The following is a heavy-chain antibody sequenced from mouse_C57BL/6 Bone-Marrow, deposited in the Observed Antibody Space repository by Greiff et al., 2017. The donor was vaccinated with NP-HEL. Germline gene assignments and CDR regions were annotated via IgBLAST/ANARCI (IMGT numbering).Heavy chain of an antibody. CDR2: INPGSGGT. CDR1: GYAFTNYL. J-gene: IGHJ3*01. D-gene: IGHD3-2*02. Sequence: LQESGAELVRPGTSVKVSCKASGYAFTNYLIEWVKQRPGQGLEWIGVINPGSGGTNYNEKFKGKATLTADKSSSTAYMQLSSLTSEDSAVYFCAREGTAQATSFAYWGQGTLVTVSA. V-gene: IGHV1-54*01. CDR3: AREGTAQATSFAY.